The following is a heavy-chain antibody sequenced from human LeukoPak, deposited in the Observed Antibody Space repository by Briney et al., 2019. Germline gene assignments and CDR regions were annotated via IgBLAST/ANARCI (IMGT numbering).Heavy chain of an antibody. V-gene: IGHV3-23*01. D-gene: IGHD5-12*01. CDR3: AKDSRSVATPGRVYYFDY. Sequence: GGSLRLSCAASGFTFSSYAMSWVRQAPGKGLEWVSAISGSGGSTYYADSVKGRFTISRDNSKNTLYLQMNSLRAEDTAVYYCAKDSRSVATPGRVYYFDYWGQGTLVTVSS. CDR2: ISGSGGST. CDR1: GFTFSSYA. J-gene: IGHJ4*02.